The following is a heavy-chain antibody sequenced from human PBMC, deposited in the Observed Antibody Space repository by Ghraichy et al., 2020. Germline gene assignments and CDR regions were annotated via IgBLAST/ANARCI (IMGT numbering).Heavy chain of an antibody. CDR2: IYYSGST. CDR3: ARGYYYDSSGYYREGYFDY. Sequence: SETLSLTCTVSGGSISSSSYYWGWIRQPPGKGLEWIGSIYYSGSTYYNPSLKSRVTISVDTSKNQFSLKLSSVTAADTAVYYCARGYYYDSSGYYREGYFDYWGQGTLVTVSS. J-gene: IGHJ4*02. CDR1: GGSISSSSYY. V-gene: IGHV4-39*07. D-gene: IGHD3-22*01.